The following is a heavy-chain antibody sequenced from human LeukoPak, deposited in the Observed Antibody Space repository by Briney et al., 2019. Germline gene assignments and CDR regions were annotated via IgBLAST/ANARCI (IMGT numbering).Heavy chain of an antibody. CDR1: NYSITSHY. J-gene: IGHJ3*02. CDR3: GLYGYKHDAFDI. D-gene: IGHD5-24*01. Sequence: SETLSLTCTVSNYSITSHYWGWIRQPPGKGLEWIGNIHHGGSTYANPSLKSRIIMAMDAFKNQFSLKLPSVTAADTAGYYCGLYGYKHDAFDIWGQGTMVTVSS. V-gene: IGHV4-38-2*02. CDR2: IHHGGST.